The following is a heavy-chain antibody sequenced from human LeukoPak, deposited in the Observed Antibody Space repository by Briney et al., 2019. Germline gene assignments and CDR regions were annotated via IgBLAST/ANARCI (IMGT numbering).Heavy chain of an antibody. CDR3: TKEGLGSGSSWSAWFDP. J-gene: IGHJ5*02. D-gene: IGHD3-10*01. Sequence: GGSLRLSCAASGFTLSNAWMNWVRQAPGKGLEWVGLIKSKTNGETRDYAAPVKGRFTISRDDSDNTLYLQMNSLRAEDTAVYYCTKEGLGSGSSWSAWFDPWGQGTLVTVSS. CDR1: GFTLSNAW. CDR2: IKSKTNGETR. V-gene: IGHV3-15*01.